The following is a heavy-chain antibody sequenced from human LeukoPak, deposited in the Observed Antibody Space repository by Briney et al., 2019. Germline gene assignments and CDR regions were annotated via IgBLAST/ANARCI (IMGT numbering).Heavy chain of an antibody. CDR1: GFTFSNAG. CDR2: IKSKPDGGTT. J-gene: IGHJ4*02. CDR3: STGGDEDDY. Sequence: GGSLRLSCTASGFTFSNAGMNWVRQAPGKGLEWVGRIKSKPDGGTTDYAAPVKGRFTISRDDSKDTLFLQMNSLNTEDTAVYYCSTGGDEDDYWGQGTLVTVSS. V-gene: IGHV3-15*01. D-gene: IGHD7-27*01.